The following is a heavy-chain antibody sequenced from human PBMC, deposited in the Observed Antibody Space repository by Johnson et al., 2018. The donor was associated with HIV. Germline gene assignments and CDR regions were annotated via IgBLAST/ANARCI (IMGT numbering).Heavy chain of an antibody. CDR2: IYTGRT. J-gene: IGHJ3*02. D-gene: IGHD1-14*01. Sequence: VQLVESGGGLVQPGGSLRLSCAVSGYSVTGYNVNWVRQAPVKGLDWVSAIYTGRTGYADAVKGRFTISRDNAKNSLYLQMNSLRAEDTAVYYCARDGPGRLGLDIWGQGTMVTVSS. CDR1: GYSVTGYN. V-gene: IGHV3-69-1*01. CDR3: ARDGPGRLGLDI.